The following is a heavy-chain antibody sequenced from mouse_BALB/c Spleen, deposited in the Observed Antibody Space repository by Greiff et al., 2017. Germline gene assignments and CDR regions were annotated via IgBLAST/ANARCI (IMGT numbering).Heavy chain of an antibody. V-gene: IGHV1-63*02. CDR1: GYTFTNYW. J-gene: IGHJ4*01. CDR2: IYPGGGYT. Sequence: VQLQQSGAELVRPGTSVKISCKASGYTFTNYWLGWVKQRPGHGLEWIGDIYPGGGYTNYNEKFKGKATLTADTSSSTAYMQLSSLTSEDSAVYFCVIYDGYYVNYAMDYWGQGTSVTVSS. CDR3: VIYDGYYVNYAMDY. D-gene: IGHD2-3*01.